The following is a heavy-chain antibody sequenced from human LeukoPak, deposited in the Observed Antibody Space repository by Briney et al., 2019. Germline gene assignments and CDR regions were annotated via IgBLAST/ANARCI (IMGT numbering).Heavy chain of an antibody. CDR3: ARDRRDYYDSSGYLRDAFDI. D-gene: IGHD3-22*01. V-gene: IGHV1-69*05. CDR2: IIPIFGTA. J-gene: IGHJ3*02. Sequence: SVKVSCKACGGTFSSYAISWVRQAPGQGLEWMGRIIPIFGTANYAQKFQGRVTITTDESASTAYMELSSLRSEDTAVYYCARDRRDYYDSSGYLRDAFDIWGQGTMVTVSS. CDR1: GGTFSSYA.